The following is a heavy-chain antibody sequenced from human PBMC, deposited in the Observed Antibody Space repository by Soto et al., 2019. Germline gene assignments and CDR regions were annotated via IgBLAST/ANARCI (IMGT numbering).Heavy chain of an antibody. V-gene: IGHV4-34*01. Sequence: PSETLSLTCAVYGGSFSGYYWNWIRQPPGKGLEWIGEINHSGSTNYNPSLKSRVTISVDTSKNQFSLKLSSVTAADTAVYYCGSQRGLIVLMVYDIAYGGQGTLLTACS. CDR1: GGSFSGYY. J-gene: IGHJ4*02. CDR3: GSQRGLIVLMVYDIAY. CDR2: INHSGST. D-gene: IGHD2-8*01.